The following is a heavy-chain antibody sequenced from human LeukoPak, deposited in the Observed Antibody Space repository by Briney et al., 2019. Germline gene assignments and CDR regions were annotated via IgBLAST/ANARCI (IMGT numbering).Heavy chain of an antibody. D-gene: IGHD2-21*01. Sequence: AGGSLRLSCAASGFTLSNYVMSWVRQAPGKGLEWVSGISGGAGSTHYTDSVKGRFTISRDNSKNTLYLQMNSLGAEDTAVYYCAKSPVGMIVAEYYFDYWGQGTLVTVSS. CDR3: AKSPVGMIVAEYYFDY. V-gene: IGHV3-23*01. CDR2: ISGGAGST. J-gene: IGHJ4*02. CDR1: GFTLSNYV.